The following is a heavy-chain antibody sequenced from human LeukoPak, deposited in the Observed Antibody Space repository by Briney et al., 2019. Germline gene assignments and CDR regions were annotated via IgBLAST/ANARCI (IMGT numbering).Heavy chain of an antibody. V-gene: IGHV1-2*06. J-gene: IGHJ4*02. Sequence: GASVRVSFKASGSPFPHHYIHWVRPAPGQGLAWMGRINPNSGGTNYAQKFQGRVTLTRDSSISTAYMELSRLRSDDTAVYYCARDPADRRVVVITLPFDYWGQGTVVTVSS. CDR2: INPNSGGT. CDR1: GSPFPHHY. CDR3: ARDPADRRVVVITLPFDY. D-gene: IGHD2-21*01.